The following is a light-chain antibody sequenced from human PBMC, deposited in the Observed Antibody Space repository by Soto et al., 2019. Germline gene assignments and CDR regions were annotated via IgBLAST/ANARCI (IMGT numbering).Light chain of an antibody. J-gene: IGLJ3*02. Sequence: QSALTQPASVSGSPGQSISISCTGTSSDVGGYNYVSWYQQHPGKAPKLIIYEVTNRPPGVSNCFSGSKSGNTASLTISGLQAEDEADYYCISYRSGTTLVFGGGTKLTVL. V-gene: IGLV2-14*01. CDR3: ISYRSGTTLV. CDR1: SSDVGGYNY. CDR2: EVT.